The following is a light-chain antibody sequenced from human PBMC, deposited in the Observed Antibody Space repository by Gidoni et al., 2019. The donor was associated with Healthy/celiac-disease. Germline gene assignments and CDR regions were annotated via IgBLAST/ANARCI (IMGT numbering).Light chain of an antibody. J-gene: IGLJ3*02. Sequence: QSVLTQPPSASGTPGQGVTISCSGSSSNIGSNTVNWYQQLPGTAPKLLIHSNNQRPPGVPDRFSGSKSGTSASLAISGLQSEDEADYYCAAWDDSLNGWVFGGGTKLTVL. CDR2: SNN. V-gene: IGLV1-44*01. CDR1: SSNIGSNT. CDR3: AAWDDSLNGWV.